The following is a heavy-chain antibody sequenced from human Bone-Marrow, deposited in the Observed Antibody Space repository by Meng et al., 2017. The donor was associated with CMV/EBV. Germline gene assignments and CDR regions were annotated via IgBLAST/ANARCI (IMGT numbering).Heavy chain of an antibody. D-gene: IGHD3-10*01. V-gene: IGHV4-59*01. CDR3: ARTAWFGELYYYYGFDI. CDR1: GGSMNTYY. CDR2: IYYSGNT. Sequence: SETLSLTCTVSGGSMNTYYWSWIRQSPGKGLQWIGYIYYSGNTNYNPSLRSRVTISADTSKNQFSLKLTSVTAADTAVYYCARTAWFGELYYYYGFDIWGQGTTVPVSS. J-gene: IGHJ6*02.